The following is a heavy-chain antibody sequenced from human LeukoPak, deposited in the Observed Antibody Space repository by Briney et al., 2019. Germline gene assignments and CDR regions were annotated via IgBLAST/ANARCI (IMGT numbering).Heavy chain of an antibody. CDR3: ARRGYGDYPYYFDY. V-gene: IGHV4-34*01. Sequence: SETLSLTCTVSGGSISGYYWTWIRQPPGKGLEWIGEINHSGSTNYNPSLKSRVTISVDTSNNQFSLKLSSVTAADTAVYYCARRGYGDYPYYFDYWGQGTLVTVSS. D-gene: IGHD4-17*01. J-gene: IGHJ4*02. CDR1: GGSISGYY. CDR2: INHSGST.